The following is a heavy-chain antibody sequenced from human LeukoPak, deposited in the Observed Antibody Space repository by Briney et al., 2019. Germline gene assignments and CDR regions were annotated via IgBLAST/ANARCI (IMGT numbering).Heavy chain of an antibody. CDR1: GYTFTGYF. J-gene: IGHJ4*02. V-gene: IGHV1-2*02. CDR3: ARDERYDSSGYPFDY. Sequence: GASVKVSCKAAGYTFTGYFIHWVRQAPGQGLEWMGWINPNDGGTKYAQKFQDRVTMTRDTSTSTAYMELSRLRSDDTAVYYCARDERYDSSGYPFDYWGQGTLVTVSS. D-gene: IGHD3-22*01. CDR2: INPNDGGT.